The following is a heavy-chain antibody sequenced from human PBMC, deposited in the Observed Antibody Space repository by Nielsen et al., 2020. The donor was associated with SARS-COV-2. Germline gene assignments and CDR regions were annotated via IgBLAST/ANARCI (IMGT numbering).Heavy chain of an antibody. D-gene: IGHD5-18*01. CDR3: AKMDTHPANY. CDR2: ISGSGGST. J-gene: IGHJ4*02. Sequence: GESLKISCAASGFTFSSYAMSWVRQAPGKGLEWVSVISGSGGSTYYADSVKGRFTISRDNSKNTLYLQMNSLRAEDTAVYYCAKMDTHPANYWGQGTLVTVSS. V-gene: IGHV3-23*01. CDR1: GFTFSSYA.